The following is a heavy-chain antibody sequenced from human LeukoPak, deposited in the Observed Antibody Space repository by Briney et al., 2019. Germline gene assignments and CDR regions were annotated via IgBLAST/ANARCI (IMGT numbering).Heavy chain of an antibody. CDR1: GFTFSSYW. CDR3: ARESPDCSGGSCYSRVFDY. D-gene: IGHD2-15*01. V-gene: IGHV4-30-2*01. J-gene: IGHJ4*02. Sequence: LRLSCAASGFTFSSYWMSWVRQPPGKGLEWIGYIYHSGSTYYNPSLKSRVTISVDRSKNQFSLKLSSVTAADTAVYYCARESPDCSGGSCYSRVFDYWGQGTLVTVSS. CDR2: IYHSGST.